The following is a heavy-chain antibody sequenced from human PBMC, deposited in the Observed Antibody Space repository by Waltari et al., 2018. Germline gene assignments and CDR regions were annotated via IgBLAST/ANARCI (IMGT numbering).Heavy chain of an antibody. CDR1: GFTFSSYY. V-gene: IGHV3-7*03. CDR3: ARGGGRMGLYYYGMDV. Sequence: EVRLVESGGGLVQPGESLTLSCAASGFTFSSYYISWVLQAPGKGLGWVASIKQEGSGKLYLNSVKGRFTISRDNAKDSRQLQMNSLRVEDTAVYYCARGGGRMGLYYYGMDVWGQGTTVIVSS. D-gene: IGHD2-15*01. J-gene: IGHJ6*02. CDR2: IKQEGSGK.